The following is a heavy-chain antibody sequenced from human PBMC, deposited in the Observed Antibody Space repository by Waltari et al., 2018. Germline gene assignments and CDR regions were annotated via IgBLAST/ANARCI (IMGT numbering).Heavy chain of an antibody. V-gene: IGHV4-39*01. Sequence: QLQLQESGPGLVKPSETLSLTCVVSGDSDSSDTYSWGWRRQPPGKTLEWIGRLFYGGRSYYNPSLRSRVTIYVDTSRNQLSLNLNSVTAADTAVYYCARLHDFSGGYRFDSWGQGTLVTVPS. CDR2: LFYGGRS. CDR1: GDSDSSDTYS. CDR3: ARLHDFSGGYRFDS. J-gene: IGHJ4*02. D-gene: IGHD3-3*01.